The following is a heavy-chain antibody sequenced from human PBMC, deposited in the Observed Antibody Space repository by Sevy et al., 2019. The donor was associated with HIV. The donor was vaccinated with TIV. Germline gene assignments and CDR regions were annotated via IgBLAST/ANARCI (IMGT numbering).Heavy chain of an antibody. D-gene: IGHD6-19*01. Sequence: ASVKVSCKASGGTFSSYAINWVRQAPGQGLEWMGGIIPIFGTANYAQKFQGRVTITADESTSTAYMELSRLRSEDTAVYYCARGYTRGWGYAFDIWGQGTMVTVSS. CDR3: ARGYTRGWGYAFDI. J-gene: IGHJ3*02. CDR2: IIPIFGTA. CDR1: GGTFSSYA. V-gene: IGHV1-69*13.